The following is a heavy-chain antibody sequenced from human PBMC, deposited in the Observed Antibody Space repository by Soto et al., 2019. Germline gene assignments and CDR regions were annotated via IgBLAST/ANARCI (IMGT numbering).Heavy chain of an antibody. V-gene: IGHV4-59*01. D-gene: IGHD3-10*01. Sequence: PCENLSLTCTASGGSINRYYWSWIRQPPGKGLEWIGYIYYSGSTNYNPSLKSRVTISVDTSKNQFSLKLSSVTAAGTAVYYSARAGDWFDPWGQGSLVTVS. J-gene: IGHJ5*02. CDR1: GGSINRYY. CDR3: ARAGDWFDP. CDR2: IYYSGST.